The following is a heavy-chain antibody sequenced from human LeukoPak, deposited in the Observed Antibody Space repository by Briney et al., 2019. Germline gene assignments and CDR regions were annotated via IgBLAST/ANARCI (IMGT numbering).Heavy chain of an antibody. D-gene: IGHD3/OR15-3a*01. CDR2: IYTHGNT. V-gene: IGHV3-23*05. J-gene: IGHJ6*02. Sequence: GRSLRLSCAASGFIFRNYGMNWVRQAPGKGLEWVSGIYTHGNTRYADSVRGRFTISGDNSKNTLYLQMHSLRVDDTAVYYCAHLVWEYVGGLDVWGQGTTVTVSS. CDR3: AHLVWEYVGGLDV. CDR1: GFIFRNYG.